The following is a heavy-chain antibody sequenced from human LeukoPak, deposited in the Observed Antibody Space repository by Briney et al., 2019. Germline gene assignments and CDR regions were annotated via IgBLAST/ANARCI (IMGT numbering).Heavy chain of an antibody. J-gene: IGHJ4*02. CDR2: MNPNSGNT. Sequence: ASVKVSCKASGYTFTSYDINWVRQATGQGLEWMGWMNPNSGNTGYAQRFQGRVTMTRNTSISTAYMELSSLRSEDTAVYYCASWGVGYYYGSGSYGGQFDYWGQGTLVTVSS. D-gene: IGHD3-10*01. CDR1: GYTFTSYD. V-gene: IGHV1-8*01. CDR3: ASWGVGYYYGSGSYGGQFDY.